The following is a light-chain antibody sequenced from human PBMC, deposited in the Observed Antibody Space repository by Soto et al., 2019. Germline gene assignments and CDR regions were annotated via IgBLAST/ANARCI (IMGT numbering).Light chain of an antibody. CDR3: SSYTTSSTYV. CDR2: EVS. CDR1: SSDVGAYKY. V-gene: IGLV2-14*01. Sequence: QSALTQPASVSGSPGQSITISCTGTSSDVGAYKYVSWYQQHPGKAPKLMIYEVSNRPSGVSNRFSGSKSGNTASLTISGLPADDEADYYCSSYTTSSTYVFGTGTKLTVL. J-gene: IGLJ1*01.